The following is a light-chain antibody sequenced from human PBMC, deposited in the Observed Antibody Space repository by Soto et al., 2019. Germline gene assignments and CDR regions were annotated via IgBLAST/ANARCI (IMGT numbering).Light chain of an antibody. V-gene: IGKV3-15*01. CDR2: GAS. CDR1: QSVSSN. J-gene: IGKJ1*01. Sequence: EIVMTQSPATLSVSPGERATLSCRASQSVSSNLAWYQQKPGQAPRLLIYGASTRATGIPARFSGSRSGTEFTLTISSLQSEDYYCQHYNNWPRTFGQGTKVEIK. CDR3: QHYNNWPRT.